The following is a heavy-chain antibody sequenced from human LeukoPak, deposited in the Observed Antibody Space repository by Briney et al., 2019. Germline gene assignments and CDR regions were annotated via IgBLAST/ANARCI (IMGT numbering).Heavy chain of an antibody. Sequence: GESLKISFKGSGYSFTSYWIGWGRQMPGKGLEWVGIIYPGDSDTRYSPSFQGQVTISADKSISTAYLQWSSLKASDTAMYYCARLQWELLSYYYMDVWGKGTTVTVSS. CDR3: ARLQWELLSYYYMDV. D-gene: IGHD1-26*01. CDR2: IYPGDSDT. J-gene: IGHJ6*03. CDR1: GYSFTSYW. V-gene: IGHV5-51*01.